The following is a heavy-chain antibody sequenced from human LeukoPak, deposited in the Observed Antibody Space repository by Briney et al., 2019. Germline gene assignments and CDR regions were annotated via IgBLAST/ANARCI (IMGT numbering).Heavy chain of an antibody. V-gene: IGHV4-59*08. J-gene: IGHJ4*02. D-gene: IGHD1-26*01. CDR3: ARHAHIVEATGSFDF. Sequence: PSETLSLTCTVSGGSISSYYWSWIRQPPGKGLEWIGYIYYTGTTNYNPSLRSRVTISVDMSKNQFSLRLSSVTATDTAVYYCARHAHIVEATGSFDFWGQGTLVTVSS. CDR1: GGSISSYY. CDR2: IYYTGTT.